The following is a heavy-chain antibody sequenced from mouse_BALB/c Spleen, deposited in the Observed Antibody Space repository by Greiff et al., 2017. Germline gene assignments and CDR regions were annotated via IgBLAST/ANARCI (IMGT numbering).Heavy chain of an antibody. CDR2: INPSNGRT. CDR3: ARLAARVPFAY. J-gene: IGHJ3*01. V-gene: IGHV1S81*02. D-gene: IGHD3-1*01. Sequence: QVQLQQPGAELVKPGASVKLSCKASGYTFTSYWMHWVKQRPGQGLEWIGEINPSNGRTNYNEKFKSKATLTVDKSSSTAYMQLSSLTSEDSAVYYCARLAARVPFAYWGQGTLVTVSA. CDR1: GYTFTSYW.